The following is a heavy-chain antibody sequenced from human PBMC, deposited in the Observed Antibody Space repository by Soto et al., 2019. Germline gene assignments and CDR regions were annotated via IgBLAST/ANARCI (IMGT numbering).Heavy chain of an antibody. Sequence: QVQLVEFGGGVVQPGRSLRLSCVDSGSPFDVHWVRQAPGKGPEWVAHIVPDGRNQYWADSVKGRFTGSRDNAKNTVYLQMNSLRTEDTAVYYCARGPTHGAFDLWGQGTMVTFSS. V-gene: IGHV3-30-3*01. CDR2: IVPDGRNQ. CDR3: ARGPTHGAFDL. CDR1: GSPFD. J-gene: IGHJ3*01.